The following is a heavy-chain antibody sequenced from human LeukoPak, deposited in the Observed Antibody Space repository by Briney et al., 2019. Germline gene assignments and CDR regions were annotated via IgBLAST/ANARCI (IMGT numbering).Heavy chain of an antibody. Sequence: SETLSLTCTVSGGSISTSNYYWGWIRQPPGKGLEWIGNIFYRGSTYYSPSLNSRVTITPDTSGNQFSLKLNSVTAADPAVYYCARVVVPGWFDPWGQGTLVTVSS. CDR3: ARVVVPGWFDP. CDR2: IFYRGST. CDR1: GGSISTSNYY. D-gene: IGHD2-15*01. V-gene: IGHV4-39*07. J-gene: IGHJ5*02.